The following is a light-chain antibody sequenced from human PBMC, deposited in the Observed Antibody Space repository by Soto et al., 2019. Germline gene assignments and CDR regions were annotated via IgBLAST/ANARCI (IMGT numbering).Light chain of an antibody. CDR2: GNM. V-gene: IGLV1-40*01. Sequence: QSVLTQPPSVSGAPGQRVTIYCTGTSSNIGAGYPVHWYQQLPGTAPKLLIFGNMNRPSGVPERFSGSKSGTSASLAITGLQAEDEADYYCQAYDYSLTASVFGGGTKLTVL. CDR1: SSNIGAGYP. J-gene: IGLJ3*02. CDR3: QAYDYSLTASV.